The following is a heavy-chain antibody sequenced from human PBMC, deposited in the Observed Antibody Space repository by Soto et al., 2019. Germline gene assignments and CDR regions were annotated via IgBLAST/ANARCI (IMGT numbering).Heavy chain of an antibody. D-gene: IGHD6-13*01. Sequence: GESLKISCKGSGYSFTSYWIGWVRQMPGKGLEWMGIIYPGDSDTRYSPSFQGQVTISADKSISTAYLQWRSLKASDTAMYYCARHDGSPGSYFGMDVWGQGTTVIVSS. J-gene: IGHJ6*02. CDR2: IYPGDSDT. CDR3: ARHDGSPGSYFGMDV. V-gene: IGHV5-51*01. CDR1: GYSFTSYW.